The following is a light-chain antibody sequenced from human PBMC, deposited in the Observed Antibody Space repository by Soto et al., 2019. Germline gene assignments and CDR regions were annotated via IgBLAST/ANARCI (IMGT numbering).Light chain of an antibody. Sequence: QSALTQPPSASGSPGQSVTISCTGTSSDVGGYDYVSWYQQHPGKVPKLMIYEVNKRPSGVPDRFSGSKSGNTASLTVSGLQTEDEADYYCSSYAVSESLVFGGGTKVTVL. J-gene: IGLJ2*01. CDR2: EVN. CDR3: SSYAVSESLV. V-gene: IGLV2-8*01. CDR1: SSDVGGYDY.